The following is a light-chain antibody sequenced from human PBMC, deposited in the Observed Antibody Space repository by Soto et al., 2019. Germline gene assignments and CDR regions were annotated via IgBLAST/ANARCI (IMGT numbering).Light chain of an antibody. CDR3: SSYTSSSTLVV. CDR1: SSDVGGYNY. Sequence: QSALTQPASVSGSPGQSITISCTGTSSDVGGYNYVSWYQQHPGKAPKLMIYDVSNRPSGVSNRFSGSKSGNTASLTISWLQAEDEADDYCSSYTSSSTLVVFGVGTQLTVL. V-gene: IGLV2-14*01. J-gene: IGLJ2*01. CDR2: DVS.